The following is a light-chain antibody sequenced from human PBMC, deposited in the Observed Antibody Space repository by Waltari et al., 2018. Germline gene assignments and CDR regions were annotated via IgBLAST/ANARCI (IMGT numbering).Light chain of an antibody. J-gene: IGKJ1*01. CDR2: WAS. V-gene: IGKV4-1*01. Sequence: DIVMTQSPDSLAVSLGERATINCKSSQSVLYSSNNKNYVAWYQQKPGQLPKLLIYWASTRESGVPDRFSGSDSGTDFTLTISSLQAEDVAVYYCQHYYSRPWTFGHGTNVEIK. CDR1: QSVLYSSNNKNY. CDR3: QHYYSRPWT.